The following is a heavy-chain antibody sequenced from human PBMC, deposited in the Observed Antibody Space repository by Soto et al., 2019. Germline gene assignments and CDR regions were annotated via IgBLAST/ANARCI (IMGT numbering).Heavy chain of an antibody. J-gene: IGHJ4*02. Sequence: GGSLRLSCAASGFTFSSFVMHWVRQAPGKGLEWVAVISYDGSDKYYADSVKGRFTISIDNSKNTLYLQMNSLRAEDTAVYYCARVYCSGGSCYGIDYWGQGTLVTVSS. CDR3: ARVYCSGGSCYGIDY. D-gene: IGHD2-15*01. CDR2: ISYDGSDK. CDR1: GFTFSSFV. V-gene: IGHV3-30*03.